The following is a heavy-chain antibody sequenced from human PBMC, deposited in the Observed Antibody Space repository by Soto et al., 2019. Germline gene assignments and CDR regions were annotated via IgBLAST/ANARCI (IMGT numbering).Heavy chain of an antibody. J-gene: IGHJ6*03. V-gene: IGHV3-74*01. CDR3: ARVAVGYYYMDV. CDR1: GFTFSNYW. CDR2: INSDGSRT. Sequence: EVQLVESGGGLVQPGGSLRLSCAASGFTFSNYWMRWVRQAPGKGLVWVSRINSDGSRTNYADSVKGRFTISRDNAKDTLYLQMNSLRVEDTAVYFCARVAVGYYYMDVWGKGDTVTVS.